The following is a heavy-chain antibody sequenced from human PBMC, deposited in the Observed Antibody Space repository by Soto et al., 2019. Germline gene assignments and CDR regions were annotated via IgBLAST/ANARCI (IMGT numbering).Heavy chain of an antibody. CDR1: RYTFSFDW. J-gene: IGHJ4*01. CDR2: IKQGGNEM. D-gene: IGHD3-16*01. Sequence: PGGSLRLSCEASRYTFSFDWMTWVRQAPGKGPEWVANIKQGGNEMYYMDSVKGRFTISRDSVKNSVFLQIDSLRPEDTAVYYCANDLHVIMLGGIIESPGYIEHWGHGTLVTVSS. V-gene: IGHV3-7*01. CDR3: ANDLHVIMLGGIIESPGYIEH.